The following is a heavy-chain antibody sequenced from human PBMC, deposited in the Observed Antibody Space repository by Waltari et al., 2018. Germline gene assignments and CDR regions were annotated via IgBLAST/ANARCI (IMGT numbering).Heavy chain of an antibody. V-gene: IGHV4-34*01. CDR2: INHSGRT. CDR1: VGSFRAYY. CDR3: ARLARMTLVKRYNWFDP. J-gene: IGHJ5*02. D-gene: IGHD4-17*01. Sequence: QVQLQQWGAGLLKPSETLSLTCAVYVGSFRAYYWSWIRHPPGKGREWIGEINHSGRTNYNPSLKSRVTISVDTSKNQFSLKLSSVTAADTAVYYCARLARMTLVKRYNWFDPWGQGTLVTVSS.